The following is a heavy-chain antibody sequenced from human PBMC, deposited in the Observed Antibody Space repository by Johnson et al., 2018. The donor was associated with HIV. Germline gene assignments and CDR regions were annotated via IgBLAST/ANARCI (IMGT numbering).Heavy chain of an antibody. CDR3: AKERGQYYYQPDAFDI. Sequence: VQLVESGGGLVQPGRSLRLSCAASGFTFDDYAMHWVRQAPGKGLEWVSGISWNSGSIGYADSVKGRFTISRDNAKNSLYLQMNSLRAEDTALYYCAKERGQYYYQPDAFDIWGQGTMVTVS. D-gene: IGHD3-10*01. CDR2: ISWNSGSI. V-gene: IGHV3-9*01. CDR1: GFTFDDYA. J-gene: IGHJ3*02.